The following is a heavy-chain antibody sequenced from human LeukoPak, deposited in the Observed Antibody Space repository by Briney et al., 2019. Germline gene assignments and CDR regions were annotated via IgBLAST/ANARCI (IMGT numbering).Heavy chain of an antibody. J-gene: IGHJ4*02. V-gene: IGHV4-39*07. CDR2: IYYSGST. CDR1: GGSISSSSYY. Sequence: SETLSLTCTVSGGSISSSSYYWGWIRQPPGKGLEWIGSIYYSGSTYYNPSLKSRVTISVDTSKNQFSLKLSSVTAADTAVYYCARVAGDGYNFNYFDSWGQGTLVTVSS. CDR3: ARVAGDGYNFNYFDS. D-gene: IGHD5-24*01.